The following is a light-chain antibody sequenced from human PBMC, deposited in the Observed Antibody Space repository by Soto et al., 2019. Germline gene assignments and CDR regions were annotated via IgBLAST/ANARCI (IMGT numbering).Light chain of an antibody. J-gene: IGLJ2*01. CDR3: SSYRAMNTLVV. Sequence: QSVLTQPASVSASPGQSITISCTGTTGDIGSYVSWYQQYPGEAPKLVIYDVTIRPSGVSNRFSGSKSGNTASLIISGLQAEDEAFYYCSSYRAMNTLVVFGGGTKLTV. V-gene: IGLV2-14*03. CDR1: TGDIGSY. CDR2: DVT.